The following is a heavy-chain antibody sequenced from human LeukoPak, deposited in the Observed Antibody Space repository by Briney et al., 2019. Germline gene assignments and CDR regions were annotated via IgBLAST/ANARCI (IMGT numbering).Heavy chain of an antibody. D-gene: IGHD3-22*01. Sequence: SVKVSCKASGYTFTSYAMHWVRQAPGQGLEWMGGIIPIFGTANYAQKFQGRVTITADESTSTAYMELSSLRSEDTAVYSCARDQGYYYDSSGYYYGWGQGTLVTVSS. CDR3: ARDQGYYYDSSGYYYG. CDR2: IIPIFGTA. CDR1: GYTFTSYA. V-gene: IGHV1-69*13. J-gene: IGHJ4*02.